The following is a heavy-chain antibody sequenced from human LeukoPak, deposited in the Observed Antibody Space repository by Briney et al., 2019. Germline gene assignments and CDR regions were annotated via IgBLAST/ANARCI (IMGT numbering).Heavy chain of an antibody. Sequence: SETLSLTCAVYGGSFSGYYWSWIRQPPGKGLEWIGEINHSGSTNYNPSLKSRVTISVDTSKNQFSLKLSSVTAADTAVYYCAATFGGVTFDYWGQGTLVTVPS. CDR1: GGSFSGYY. CDR2: INHSGST. V-gene: IGHV4-34*01. J-gene: IGHJ4*02. CDR3: AATFGGVTFDY. D-gene: IGHD3-16*01.